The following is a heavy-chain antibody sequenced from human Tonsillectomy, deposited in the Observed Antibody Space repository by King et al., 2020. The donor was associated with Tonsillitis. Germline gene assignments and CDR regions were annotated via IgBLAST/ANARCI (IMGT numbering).Heavy chain of an antibody. J-gene: IGHJ3*02. V-gene: IGHV4-30-4*01. CDR1: GGSISSGDYY. CDR2: IYYSGST. CDR3: AREVDQHYYYGSGSRAFDI. D-gene: IGHD3-10*01. Sequence: QLQESGPGLVKPSQTLSLTCTVSGGSISSGDYYWSWIRQPPGKGLEWIGYIYYSGSTYYNPSLKSRVTISVDTSKNQFSLKLSSVTAADTAVYDCAREVDQHYYYGSGSRAFDIWGQGTMVTVSS.